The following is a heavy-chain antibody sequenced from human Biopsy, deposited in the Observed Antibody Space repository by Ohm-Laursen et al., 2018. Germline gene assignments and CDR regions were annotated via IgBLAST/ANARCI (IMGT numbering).Heavy chain of an antibody. Sequence: LSLTCTVSSGPFRTGDYYWTWIRQQQGKGLEWIGSIYHSGNTKYNPSLQSRLSMSVHTSKNQFSLKLSSVTAADPAVYYCARDDDGGYLGDTFDLWGQGRMVTVSS. CDR2: IYHSGNT. CDR3: ARDDDGGYLGDTFDL. V-gene: IGHV4-31*03. CDR1: SGPFRTGDYY. D-gene: IGHD3-16*01. J-gene: IGHJ3*01.